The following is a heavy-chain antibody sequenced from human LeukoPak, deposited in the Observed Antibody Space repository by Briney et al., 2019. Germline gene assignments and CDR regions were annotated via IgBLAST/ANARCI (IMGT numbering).Heavy chain of an antibody. CDR2: ISWNSGSI. D-gene: IGHD3-22*01. V-gene: IGHV3-9*01. J-gene: IGHJ6*02. CDR3: AKDIRGYYDSSGWYYYYYGMDV. CDR1: GLTFDDYT. Sequence: SLSLSCAASGLTFDDYTMHWVRQAPGKGLEWVSGISWNSGSIGYADSVKGRFTISRDNAKNSLYLQMNSLRAEDTALYYCAKDIRGYYDSSGWYYYYYGMDVWGQGTTVTVSS.